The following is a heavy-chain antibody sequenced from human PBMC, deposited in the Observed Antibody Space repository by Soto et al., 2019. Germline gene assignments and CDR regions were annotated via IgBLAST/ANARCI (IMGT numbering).Heavy chain of an antibody. CDR2: IYYSGST. CDR3: AGWWGGSRQGFDP. CDR1: GGSISSGDYY. Sequence: QVQLQESGPGLVKPSQTLSLTCTVSGGSISSGDYYWSWIRQHPGKGLEWIGYIYYSGSTYYNPSLKRRVTLSVGTSKNQFSLKLSSVTAADTAVYYCAGWWGGSRQGFDPWGQGTLVTVSS. D-gene: IGHD2-15*01. V-gene: IGHV4-31*03. J-gene: IGHJ5*02.